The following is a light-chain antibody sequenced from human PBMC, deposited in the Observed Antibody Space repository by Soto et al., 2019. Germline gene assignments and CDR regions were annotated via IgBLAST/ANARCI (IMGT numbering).Light chain of an antibody. J-gene: IGKJ5*01. CDR3: QQLYSFPFT. CDR1: HDISTF. V-gene: IGKV1-9*01. Sequence: DIQLTQSPSLLSASIGDRVTITCRASHDISTFLAWYQQTPGKAPKLLIYEASTLQSGVPSRFSGSGTGTEFTITISVLLPEDFAAYHCQQLYSFPFTFGQGTRL. CDR2: EAS.